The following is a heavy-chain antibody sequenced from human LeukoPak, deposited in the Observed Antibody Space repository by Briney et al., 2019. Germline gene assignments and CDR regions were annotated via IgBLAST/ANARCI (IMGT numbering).Heavy chain of an antibody. J-gene: IGHJ4*02. CDR1: GGSISSSSYY. Sequence: NPSETLSLTCTVSGGSISSSSYYWGWIRQPPGKGLEWIGSIYYSGSTYYNPSLKSPVTISVDTSKNQFSLKLSSVTAADTAVYYCARGRHDYGAFDYWGQGTLVTVSS. CDR3: ARGRHDYGAFDY. D-gene: IGHD4-17*01. V-gene: IGHV4-39*07. CDR2: IYYSGST.